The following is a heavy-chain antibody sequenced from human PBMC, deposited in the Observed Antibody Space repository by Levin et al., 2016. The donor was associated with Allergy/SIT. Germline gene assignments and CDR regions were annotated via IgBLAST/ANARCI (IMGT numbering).Heavy chain of an antibody. CDR2: INAGNGNT. CDR1: GYTFTSYA. CDR3: ARSRLAYSSSWRSFDY. D-gene: IGHD6-13*01. V-gene: IGHV1-3*01. Sequence: ASVKVSCKASGYTFTSYAMHWVRQAPGQRLEWMGWINAGNGNTKYSQKFQGRVTITRDTSASTAYMELSSLRSEDTAVYYCARSRLAYSSSWRSFDYWGQGTLVTVSS. J-gene: IGHJ4*02.